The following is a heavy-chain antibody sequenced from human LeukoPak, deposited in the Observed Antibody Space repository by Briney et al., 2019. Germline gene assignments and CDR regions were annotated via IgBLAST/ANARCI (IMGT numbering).Heavy chain of an antibody. Sequence: PGGSLRLSCAASGFTFSSYSMNWVRQAPGKGLEWVSSISSSSSYIYYADSVKGRFPISRDNAKNSLYLQMSSLRAEGTAVYYCARDAKILEWLPYFDYWGQGTLVTVSS. CDR3: ARDAKILEWLPYFDY. D-gene: IGHD3-3*01. CDR1: GFTFSSYS. J-gene: IGHJ4*02. CDR2: ISSSSSYI. V-gene: IGHV3-21*01.